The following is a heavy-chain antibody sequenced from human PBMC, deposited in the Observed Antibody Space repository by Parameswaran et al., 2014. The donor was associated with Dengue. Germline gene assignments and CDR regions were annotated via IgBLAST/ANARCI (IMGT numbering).Heavy chain of an antibody. J-gene: IGHJ4*02. CDR2: INHSGST. V-gene: IGHV4-34*01. Sequence: PGKGLEWIGEINHSGSTNYNPSLKSRVTISVDTSKNQFSLKLSSVTAADTAVYYCARAAGYNGYWGQGTLVTVSS. D-gene: IGHD1-14*01. CDR3: ARAAGYNGY.